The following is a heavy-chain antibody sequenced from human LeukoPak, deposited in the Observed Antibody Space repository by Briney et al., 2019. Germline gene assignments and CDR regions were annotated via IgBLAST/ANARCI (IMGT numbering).Heavy chain of an antibody. D-gene: IGHD6-13*01. J-gene: IGHJ4*02. CDR2: IASNGGSE. CDR1: GFTFSSYW. CDR3: AKRGHYSINWYHYFDY. Sequence: PGGSLRLSCAASGFTFSSYWMHWVRQAPGKGLEWVAAIASNGGSEYYADSVKGRFTISRDNSKNTLFLQMNSLRPDDTAVYYCAKRGHYSINWYHYFDYWGQGALVTVSS. V-gene: IGHV3-30*18.